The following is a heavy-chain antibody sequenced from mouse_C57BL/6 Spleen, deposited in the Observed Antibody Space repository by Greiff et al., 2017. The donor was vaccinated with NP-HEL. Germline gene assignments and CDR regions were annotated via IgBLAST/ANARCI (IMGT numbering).Heavy chain of an antibody. V-gene: IGHV1-18*01. CDR3: ARGVPYYGSLWYFDV. Sequence: EVKLQQSGPELVKPGASVKIPCKASGYTFTDYNMDWVKQSHGKSLEWIGDINPNNGGTIYNQKFKGKATLTVDKSSSTAYMELRSLTSEDTAVYYCARGVPYYGSLWYFDVWGTGTTVTVSS. J-gene: IGHJ1*03. CDR2: INPNNGGT. CDR1: GYTFTDYN. D-gene: IGHD1-1*01.